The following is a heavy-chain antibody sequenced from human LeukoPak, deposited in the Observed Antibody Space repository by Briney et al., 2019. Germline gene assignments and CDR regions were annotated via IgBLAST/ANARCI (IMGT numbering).Heavy chain of an antibody. D-gene: IGHD3-9*01. Sequence: GGSLRLSCAASGFICRSYAMSWVRQAPGKGLEWVSSLSAGGGGAYYADSVRGRFTISGDDSKNALYLQLTSLRLEDTALYYCVKDLTGTWSFDYWGQGTLVTVSS. CDR1: GFICRSYA. CDR3: VKDLTGTWSFDY. V-gene: IGHV3-23*01. CDR2: LSAGGGGA. J-gene: IGHJ4*02.